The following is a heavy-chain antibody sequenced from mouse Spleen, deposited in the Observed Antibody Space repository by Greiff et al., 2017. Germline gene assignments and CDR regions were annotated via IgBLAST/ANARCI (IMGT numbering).Heavy chain of an antibody. CDR2: IDPGNGGT. V-gene: IGHV14-4*01. CDR3: AQGDDTSAY. J-gene: IGHJ3*01. CDR1: GFSFTDDY. Sequence: EVKLVESGAELVRPGASVKLSCTASGFSFTDDYMHWVKQRPEQGLEWIGWIDPGNGGTAYASKFQGKATITADTSSNTAYLQLNSLTSEDTAVYYCAQGDDTSAYWGQGTPVTVSA. D-gene: IGHD2-2*01.